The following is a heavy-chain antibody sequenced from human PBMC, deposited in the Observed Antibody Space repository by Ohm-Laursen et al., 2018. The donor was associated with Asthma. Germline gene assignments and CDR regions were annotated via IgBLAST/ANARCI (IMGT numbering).Heavy chain of an antibody. CDR1: GDSISSGNNY. V-gene: IGHV4-31*02. J-gene: IGHJ4*02. CDR2: IYYSGIT. CDR3: ARGTFYYESTGYYFFDH. D-gene: IGHD3-22*01. Sequence: TLSLTWTVSGDSISSGNNYWSWIRQHPGKGLEWIGYIYYSGITYFNPSLRSRVSISVDTSKNQFSLKLSPVTAADTAVYYCARGTFYYESTGYYFFDHWGQGALVTVSS.